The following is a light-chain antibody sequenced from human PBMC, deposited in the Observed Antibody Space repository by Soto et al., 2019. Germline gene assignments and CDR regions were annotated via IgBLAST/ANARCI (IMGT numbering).Light chain of an antibody. J-gene: IGKJ2*01. Sequence: EIVTTQSPATLSVSPGERATLSCRASQSVSSNLAWYQQKPGQAPRLLFYGASTRATGLPARFSGSGSGTDFTLTISSLQSEDFAVYYCQQSNNWPYTFGQGTKLEIK. CDR2: GAS. CDR3: QQSNNWPYT. V-gene: IGKV3-15*01. CDR1: QSVSSN.